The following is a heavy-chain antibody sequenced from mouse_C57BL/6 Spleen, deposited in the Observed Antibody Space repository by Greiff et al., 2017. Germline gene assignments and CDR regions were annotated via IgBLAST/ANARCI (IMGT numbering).Heavy chain of an antibody. V-gene: IGHV5-17*01. CDR2: ISSGSSTI. D-gene: IGHD1-1*01. Sequence: EVMLVESGGGLVKPGGSLKLSCAASGFTFSDYGMHWVRQAPEKGLEWVAYISSGSSTIDYADTVKGRFTISRDNAKNTLFLHMTSLRSEDTAMYYCARDYGSSPWFAYWGQGTLVTVSA. CDR1: GFTFSDYG. CDR3: ARDYGSSPWFAY. J-gene: IGHJ3*01.